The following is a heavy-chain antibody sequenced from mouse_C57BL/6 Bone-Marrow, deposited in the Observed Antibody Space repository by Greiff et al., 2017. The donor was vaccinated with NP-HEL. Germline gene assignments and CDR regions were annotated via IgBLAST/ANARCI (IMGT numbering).Heavy chain of an antibody. V-gene: IGHV14-4*01. CDR3: TTNYYGSSYGDY. J-gene: IGHJ2*01. D-gene: IGHD1-1*01. CDR2: IDPENGDT. Sequence: VQLQQSGAELVRPGASVKLSCTASGFNIKDDYMHWVKQRPEQGLEWIGWIDPENGDTEYASKFQGKATITADTSSNTAYLKLSSLTSEDTAVYDCTTNYYGSSYGDYWGQGTTLTVSS. CDR1: GFNIKDDY.